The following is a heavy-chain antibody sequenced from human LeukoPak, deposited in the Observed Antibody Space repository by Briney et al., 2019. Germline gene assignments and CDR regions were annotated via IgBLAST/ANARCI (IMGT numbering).Heavy chain of an antibody. Sequence: GGSLRLSCAASGFTFSIYSMNWVRQAPGKGPEWVSYIRSSDTTIYYADSVKGRFTISTDNAKNSLYLQMNSLRDDDTAVYYCARDAQWAFDFWGQGAMVTVSS. J-gene: IGHJ3*01. V-gene: IGHV3-48*02. CDR1: GFTFSIYS. CDR3: ARDAQWAFDF. CDR2: IRSSDTTI. D-gene: IGHD6-19*01.